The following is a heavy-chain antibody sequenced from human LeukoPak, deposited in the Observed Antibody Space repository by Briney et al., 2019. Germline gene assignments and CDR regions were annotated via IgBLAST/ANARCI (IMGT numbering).Heavy chain of an antibody. Sequence: GASVKVSCKASGGTFSSYATSWVRQAPGQGLEWMGGIIPIFGTANYAQKFQGRVTITADESTSTAYMELSSLRSEDTAVYYCARGAILLWFGESYNWFDPWGQGTLVTVSS. CDR1: GGTFSSYA. D-gene: IGHD3-10*01. CDR2: IIPIFGTA. J-gene: IGHJ5*02. CDR3: ARGAILLWFGESYNWFDP. V-gene: IGHV1-69*13.